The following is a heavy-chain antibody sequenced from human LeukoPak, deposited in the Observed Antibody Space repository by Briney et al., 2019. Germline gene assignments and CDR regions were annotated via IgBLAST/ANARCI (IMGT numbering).Heavy chain of an antibody. V-gene: IGHV4-61*02. CDR3: ARASYYGSGSFNIGWFDY. CDR2: IYTSGST. J-gene: IGHJ4*02. CDR1: GGSISSGSYD. D-gene: IGHD3-10*01. Sequence: PSQTLSLTCTVSGGSISSGSYDWSWIRQPAGKGLEWSGRIYTSGSTNYTPSLKSRVTISVDTSKTPFSLKLSSVTAADTAVYYCARASYYGSGSFNIGWFDYWGQGTLVTVSS.